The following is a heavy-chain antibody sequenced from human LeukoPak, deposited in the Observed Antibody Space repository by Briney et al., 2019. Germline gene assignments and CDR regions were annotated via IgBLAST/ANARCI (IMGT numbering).Heavy chain of an antibody. CDR2: IIPIFGTA. Sequence: GASVKVSCKASGGTFSSYAISWVRQAPGQGLEWMGGIIPIFGTANYAQKFQGRVTITTDESTSTAYMELSSLRSEDTAVYYCAGAPPRYCSSTSCYTVRYGSGWLFDYWGQGTLVTVSS. D-gene: IGHD2-2*02. J-gene: IGHJ4*02. CDR3: AGAPPRYCSSTSCYTVRYGSGWLFDY. CDR1: GGTFSSYA. V-gene: IGHV1-69*05.